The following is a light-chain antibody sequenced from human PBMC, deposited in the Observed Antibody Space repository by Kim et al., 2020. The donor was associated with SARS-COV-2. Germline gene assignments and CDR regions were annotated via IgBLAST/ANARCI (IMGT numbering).Light chain of an antibody. CDR1: QDITKY. V-gene: IGKV1-33*01. Sequence: SASMGDRVTITCQASQDITKYLNWYQQSPGKPPKLLIFDAYTLERGVPPRFIGGGSGTDFSLTITGLQPEDIATYYCQQFDSLPYTFGQGTKLEI. J-gene: IGKJ2*01. CDR2: DAY. CDR3: QQFDSLPYT.